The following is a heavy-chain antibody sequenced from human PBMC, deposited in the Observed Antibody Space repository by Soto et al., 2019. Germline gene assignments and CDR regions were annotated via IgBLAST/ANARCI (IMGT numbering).Heavy chain of an antibody. V-gene: IGHV3-64D*06. CDR1: GFPLKINK. CDR3: VKDRSLAVPDIFYFGY. D-gene: IGHD6-19*01. J-gene: IGHJ4*02. Sequence: SCLDSGFPLKINKKKGVRQAQGKGLELVSAIICNGGTTYYADSVRGRFTICRDNSKNTLYLQMSSLRADDTAIYYCVKDRSLAVPDIFYFGYWGQGSLVTVSS. CDR2: IICNGGTT.